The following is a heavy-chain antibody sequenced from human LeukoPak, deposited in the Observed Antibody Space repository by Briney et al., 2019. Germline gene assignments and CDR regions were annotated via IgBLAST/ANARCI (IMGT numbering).Heavy chain of an antibody. CDR3: TRSPRDGYNDSFDI. Sequence: GESLKISLKGSGYSFTTYWIAWVRQMPGEGLELIGIIYPGDSETRYSPSFQGQVTISADKSLTTAYLQWGSLKASDTALYYCTRSPRDGYNDSFDIWGQGTTVTVFS. CDR1: GYSFTTYW. J-gene: IGHJ3*02. D-gene: IGHD5-24*01. CDR2: IYPGDSET. V-gene: IGHV5-51*01.